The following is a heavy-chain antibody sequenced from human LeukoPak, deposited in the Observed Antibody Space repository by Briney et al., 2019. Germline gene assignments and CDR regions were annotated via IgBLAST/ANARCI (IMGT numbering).Heavy chain of an antibody. V-gene: IGHV3-48*03. Sequence: PGGSLRLSCTASGFTFSSYEMNWVRQAPGKGLEWVSYISSSGSTIYYADSVKGRFTISRDNAKNSLYLQMNSLRAEDTAVYYCARERWSGYYYYGMDVWGQGTTVTVSS. CDR3: ARERWSGYYYYGMDV. CDR2: ISSSGSTI. J-gene: IGHJ6*02. CDR1: GFTFSSYE. D-gene: IGHD2-15*01.